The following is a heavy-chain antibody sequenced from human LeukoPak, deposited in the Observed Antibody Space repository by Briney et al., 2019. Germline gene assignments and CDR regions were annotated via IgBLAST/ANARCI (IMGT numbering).Heavy chain of an antibody. D-gene: IGHD2-15*01. CDR3: ARDQIPIQPVVVNDAFDI. CDR1: GYTFTGYY. CDR2: INPNSGGT. Sequence: ASVKVSCKASGYTFTGYYMHWVRQAPGQGLEWMGRINPNSGGTNYAQKFQGRVTMTRDTSISTAYMELSRLRSDDTAVYYCARDQIPIQPVVVNDAFDIWGQGTMVTVSS. J-gene: IGHJ3*02. V-gene: IGHV1-2*06.